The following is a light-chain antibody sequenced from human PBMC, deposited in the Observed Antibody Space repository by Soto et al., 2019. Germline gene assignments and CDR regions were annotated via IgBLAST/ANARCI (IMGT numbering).Light chain of an antibody. V-gene: IGKV3-15*01. Sequence: EIVMTQSPATLSVSPGXRATLSCRASQSISTNLAWYQQRPGQAPRLLIYGASSRATGIPARFSGSGSGTDFTLTIRSLQSEDFAVYYCQQYNKWPPRTFGQGTKVDIK. CDR1: QSISTN. J-gene: IGKJ1*01. CDR3: QQYNKWPPRT. CDR2: GAS.